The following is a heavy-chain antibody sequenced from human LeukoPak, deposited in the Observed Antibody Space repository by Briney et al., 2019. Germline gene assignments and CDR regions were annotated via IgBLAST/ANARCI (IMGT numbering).Heavy chain of an antibody. CDR3: ARGPRFGELLWHWFDP. V-gene: IGHV4-59*08. Sequence: SETLSLTCTVSGGSISSYYWSWIRQPPGKGLEWIGYIYNTGSTTYNPSLKSRVTISEDTSKNQFSLKLRSVTAADTAVYYCARGPRFGELLWHWFDPWGQGTLVTVSS. J-gene: IGHJ5*02. CDR1: GGSISSYY. D-gene: IGHD3-10*01. CDR2: IYNTGST.